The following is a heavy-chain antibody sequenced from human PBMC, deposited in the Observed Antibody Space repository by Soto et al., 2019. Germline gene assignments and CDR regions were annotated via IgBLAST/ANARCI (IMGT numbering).Heavy chain of an antibody. CDR1: AYIFTNYD. CDR2: INAANGDT. CDR3: AKVVGDGNDYYDF. V-gene: IGHV1-3*01. J-gene: IGHJ4*02. D-gene: IGHD3-22*01. Sequence: ASVKVSCKASAYIFTNYDIHWVRQAPGQRLEWMGWINAANGDTKYSQKFQGRLTITRDTSANIAYMELSSLRSEDTAIYYCAKVVGDGNDYYDFWGQGTLVTVSS.